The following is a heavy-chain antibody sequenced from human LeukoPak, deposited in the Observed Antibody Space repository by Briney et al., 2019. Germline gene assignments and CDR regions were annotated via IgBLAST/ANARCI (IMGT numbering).Heavy chain of an antibody. Sequence: GGSLRLSCAASGFTFSSYGMSWVRQAPGKGLEWVSAISGSGGSTYYADSVKGRFTISRDNSKNTLYLQMNSLRAEDTAVYYCAKDRRPKRGYCSGGSCYVPDYFDYWGQGTLVTVSS. CDR1: GFTFSSYG. D-gene: IGHD2-15*01. J-gene: IGHJ4*02. V-gene: IGHV3-23*01. CDR2: ISGSGGST. CDR3: AKDRRPKRGYCSGGSCYVPDYFDY.